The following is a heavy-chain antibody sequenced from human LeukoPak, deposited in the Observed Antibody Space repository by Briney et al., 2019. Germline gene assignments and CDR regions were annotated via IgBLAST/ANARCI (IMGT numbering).Heavy chain of an antibody. CDR2: LSSSSSVI. CDR3: AKGETFDP. J-gene: IGHJ5*02. V-gene: IGHV3-48*01. Sequence: PGGSLRLSCAAPGFTFSTYAMDWVRQAPGKGLEWVSYLSSSSSVIYHADSVKGRFTISRDNAKNSLYLQMNSPRAEDTAVYYCAKGETFDPWGQGTLVTVSS. CDR1: GFTFSTYA.